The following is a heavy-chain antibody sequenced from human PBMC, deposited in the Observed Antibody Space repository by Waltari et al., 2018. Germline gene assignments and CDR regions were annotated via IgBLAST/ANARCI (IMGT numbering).Heavy chain of an antibody. CDR2: ITHGGST. CDR1: GGSFSGYY. CDR3: ARFNCGSTSCYSFDY. J-gene: IGHJ4*02. D-gene: IGHD2-2*02. Sequence: QVQLQQWGAGLLKPSETLSLTCGVYGGSFSGYYWSWIRQPPGKGLEWIGEITHGGSTNYNPSLKSRVTMSVDTSKNQFSLNVSSVTAADTAMYYCARFNCGSTSCYSFDYWGQGTLVTVSS. V-gene: IGHV4-34*01.